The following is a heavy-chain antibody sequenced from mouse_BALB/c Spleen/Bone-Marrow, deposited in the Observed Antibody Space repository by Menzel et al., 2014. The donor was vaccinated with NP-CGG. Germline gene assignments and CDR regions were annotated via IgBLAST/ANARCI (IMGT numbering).Heavy chain of an antibody. D-gene: IGHD4-1*01. V-gene: IGHV1-54*01. CDR1: GYAFTNYL. J-gene: IGHJ3*01. CDR2: INPGSSAT. CDR3: ARNANWLFTY. Sequence: QVQMQQSGAELVRPGTSVKVSCKASGYAFTNYLIEWLKQRPGQGLEWIGAINPGSSATNYNEKFKGKATLTADKSSSTAYMQLSSLTSDDSAVYFCARNANWLFTYWGQGTLVTVSA.